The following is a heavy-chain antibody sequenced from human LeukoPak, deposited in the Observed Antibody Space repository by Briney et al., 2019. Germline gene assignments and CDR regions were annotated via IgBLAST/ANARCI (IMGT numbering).Heavy chain of an antibody. Sequence: GGSLRLSCAASGFTVSSNYMSWVRQAPGKGLEWVSVIYSGGSTYYADSVKGRFTISRDNSKNTLYLQMNSLRAEDTAVYYCAGGKIRGTYNWFDPWGQGTLVTVSS. D-gene: IGHD3-16*01. CDR3: AGGKIRGTYNWFDP. CDR1: GFTVSSNY. CDR2: IYSGGST. J-gene: IGHJ5*02. V-gene: IGHV3-53*01.